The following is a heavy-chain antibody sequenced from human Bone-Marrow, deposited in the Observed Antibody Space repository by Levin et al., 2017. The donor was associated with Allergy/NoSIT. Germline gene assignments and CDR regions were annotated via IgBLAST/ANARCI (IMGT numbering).Heavy chain of an antibody. CDR2: INPSGGST. CDR1: GYTFTSYY. CDR3: ARAGYSSSSYLRCQLPFDY. J-gene: IGHJ4*02. D-gene: IGHD6-6*01. V-gene: IGHV1-46*01. Sequence: ASVKVSCKASGYTFTSYYMHWVRQAPGQGLEWMGIINPSGGSTSYAQKFQGRVTMTRDTSTSTVYMELSSLRSEDTAVYYCARAGYSSSSYLRCQLPFDYWGQGTLVTVSS.